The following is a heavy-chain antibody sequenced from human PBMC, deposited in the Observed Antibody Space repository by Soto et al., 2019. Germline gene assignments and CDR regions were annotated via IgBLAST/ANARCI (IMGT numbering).Heavy chain of an antibody. D-gene: IGHD3-10*01. V-gene: IGHV1-69*13. J-gene: IGHJ3*02. Sequence: ASVKVSCKASGGTFSSYAISWVRQAPGQGLEWMGGIIPIFGTANYAQKFQGRVTITGDASTSTAYMELSSLRSEDTAVYYCARTRWFRMVRGVSEAFDIWGQGTMVTVSS. CDR3: ARTRWFRMVRGVSEAFDI. CDR1: GGTFSSYA. CDR2: IIPIFGTA.